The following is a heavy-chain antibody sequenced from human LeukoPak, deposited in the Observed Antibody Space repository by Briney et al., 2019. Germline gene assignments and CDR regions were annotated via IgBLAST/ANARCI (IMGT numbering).Heavy chain of an antibody. J-gene: IGHJ4*02. CDR3: ARDEYSSSSGGGPS. V-gene: IGHV3-7*01. CDR2: IKQDGSEK. CDR1: GFTFSSYG. D-gene: IGHD6-6*01. Sequence: PGRSLRLSCAASGFTFSSYGMHWVRQAPGKGLEWVANIKQDGSEKYYVDSVKGRFTISRDNARNSLYLQVNSLRAEDTAVYYCARDEYSSSSGGGPSWGQGTLVTVSS.